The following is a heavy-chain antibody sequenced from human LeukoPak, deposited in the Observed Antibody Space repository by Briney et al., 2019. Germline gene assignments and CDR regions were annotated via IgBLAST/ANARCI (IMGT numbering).Heavy chain of an antibody. D-gene: IGHD4-17*01. Sequence: ASVEVSCKASGYTFTSYAMHWVRQAPGQRLEWMGWINAGNGNTKYSQKFQGRVTITRDTSASTAYMELSSLRSEDTAVYYCASALTTVTTGFDPWGQGTLVTVSS. J-gene: IGHJ5*02. V-gene: IGHV1-3*01. CDR2: INAGNGNT. CDR3: ASALTTVTTGFDP. CDR1: GYTFTSYA.